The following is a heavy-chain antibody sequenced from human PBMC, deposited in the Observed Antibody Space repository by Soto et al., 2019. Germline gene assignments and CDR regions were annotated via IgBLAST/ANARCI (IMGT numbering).Heavy chain of an antibody. CDR3: ARAGVTVFGLVPHFDY. CDR2: TFYRPKWYH. CDR1: GVSVSTTTTS. J-gene: IGHJ4*02. Sequence: SEPLSLACAIFGVSVSTTTTSWNRIRQASSRGIEGLGRTFYRPKWYHDYVLSVKSRITINADTSKNQFSLQLNSVTPDDTAVYYCARAGVTVFGLVPHFDYWGQGTQVTVSS. V-gene: IGHV6-1*01. D-gene: IGHD3-3*01.